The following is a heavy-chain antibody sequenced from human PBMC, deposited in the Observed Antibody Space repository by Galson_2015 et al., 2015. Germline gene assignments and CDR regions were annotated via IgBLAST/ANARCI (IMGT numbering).Heavy chain of an antibody. J-gene: IGHJ4*02. D-gene: IGHD1-14*01. Sequence: CAISGDSVSNRDASWNWIRQSPSRGLEWLGRTYYRSKWGNDYAVSVKSRITIKPDTSKNHFSLQLNSVTPEDTAVYYCVRDTGWGFDYLGQGALVTVSS. CDR1: GDSVSNRDAS. CDR3: VRDTGWGFDY. CDR2: TYYRSKWGN. V-gene: IGHV6-1*01.